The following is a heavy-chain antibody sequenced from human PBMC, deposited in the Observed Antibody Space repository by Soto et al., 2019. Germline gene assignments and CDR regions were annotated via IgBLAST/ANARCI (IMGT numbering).Heavy chain of an antibody. CDR1: GGSISSSSYY. J-gene: IGHJ3*02. CDR2: IYYSGST. V-gene: IGHV4-39*07. D-gene: IGHD3-22*01. Sequence: SETLSLTCTVSGGSISSSSYYWGWIRQPPGKGLEWIGSIYYSGSTYYDPSLKSRVTISVDTSKNQFSLKLSSVTAADTAVYYCARGVVVITAGAFDIWGQGTMVTVSS. CDR3: ARGVVVITAGAFDI.